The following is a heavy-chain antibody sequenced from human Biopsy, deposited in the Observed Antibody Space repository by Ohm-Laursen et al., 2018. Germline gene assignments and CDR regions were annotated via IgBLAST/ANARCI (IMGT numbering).Heavy chain of an antibody. D-gene: IGHD3-10*01. Sequence: GSLRLSCAASGFTFSASAVHWVRQASGKGLEWVGRIRSKAKSYATAYAASGTGRFTISRDDSKNTTYLQMNSLKTEDRAVYYCTLEGAGFDNWGQGTLVTVSS. CDR3: TLEGAGFDN. J-gene: IGHJ4*02. CDR1: GFTFSASA. CDR2: IRSKAKSYAT. V-gene: IGHV3-73*01.